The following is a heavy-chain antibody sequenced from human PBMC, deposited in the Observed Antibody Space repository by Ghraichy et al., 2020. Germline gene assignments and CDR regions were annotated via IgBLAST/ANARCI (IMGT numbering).Heavy chain of an antibody. CDR2: VNSDGGST. CDR1: GFTITNYW. V-gene: IGHV3-74*01. Sequence: LSLTCAASGFTITNYWIHWVRQAPGKGLVWVSRVNSDGGSTSYADSVKGRFTITRDIAKNTLYLQMNSLRAEDTAVYYCARSHHMDVWGKGTTVTVSS. CDR3: ARSHHMDV. J-gene: IGHJ6*03.